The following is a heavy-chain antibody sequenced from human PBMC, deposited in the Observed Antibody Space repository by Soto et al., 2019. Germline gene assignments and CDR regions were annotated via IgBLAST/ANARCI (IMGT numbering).Heavy chain of an antibody. CDR2: INAGNGNT. V-gene: IGHV1-3*01. Sequence: ASVKVSCKASGYTFTSXAMHWVRQAPGQRLEWMGWINAGNGNTKYSQKFQGRVTITRDTSASTAYMELSSLRSEDTAVYYCARMVDTAMVTGSGWFDPWGQGTLVTVSS. CDR1: GYTFTSXA. D-gene: IGHD5-18*01. J-gene: IGHJ5*02. CDR3: ARMVDTAMVTGSGWFDP.